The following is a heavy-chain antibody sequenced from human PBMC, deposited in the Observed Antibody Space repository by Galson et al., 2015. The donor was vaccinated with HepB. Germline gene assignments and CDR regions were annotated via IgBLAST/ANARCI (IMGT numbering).Heavy chain of an antibody. V-gene: IGHV4-4*08. CDR1: GGSISSYY. Sequence: LTCTVSGGSISSYYWSWIRQPPGKGLEWIGYIYTSGSTNYNPSLKSRVTMSVDTSKNQFSLKLSSVTAADTAVYYCARGLWSGSYPFDYWGQGTLVTVSS. D-gene: IGHD1-26*01. J-gene: IGHJ4*02. CDR2: IYTSGST. CDR3: ARGLWSGSYPFDY.